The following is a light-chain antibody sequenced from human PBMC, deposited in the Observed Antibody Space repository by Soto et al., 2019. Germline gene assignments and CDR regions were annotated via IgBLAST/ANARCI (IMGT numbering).Light chain of an antibody. V-gene: IGKV3D-15*01. Sequence: ATLSVSPGEIATLSCRASQTISSNLAWYQQKPGQAPRLLIYVASTRATGIPARFSGSGSGTEFTLTIIILQSEDFARYYSKLFNIWLHTFAGVTMVDI. CDR2: VAS. J-gene: IGKJ4*01. CDR1: QTISSN. CDR3: KLFNIWLHT.